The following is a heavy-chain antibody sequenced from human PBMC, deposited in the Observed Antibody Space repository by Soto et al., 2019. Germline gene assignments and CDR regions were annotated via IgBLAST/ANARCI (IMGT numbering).Heavy chain of an antibody. CDR1: GFTFSSYA. V-gene: IGHV3-30-3*01. CDR2: ISYDGSNK. CDR3: ARDGSTSSHGPFDY. D-gene: IGHD2-2*01. Sequence: VGSLRLSCAASGFTFSSYAMHWVRQAPGKGLEWVAVISYDGSNKYYADSVKGRFTISRDNSKNTLYLQMNSLRAEDTAVYYCARDGSTSSHGPFDYWGQGTLVTVSS. J-gene: IGHJ4*02.